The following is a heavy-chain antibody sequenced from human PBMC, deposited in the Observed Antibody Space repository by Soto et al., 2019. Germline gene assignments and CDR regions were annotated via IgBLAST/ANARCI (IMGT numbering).Heavy chain of an antibody. D-gene: IGHD2-21*01. CDR3: AKGSRMWTPDY. Sequence: ASVKVSCKASGYTFTDYSMHWVRQAPGQRLEWMGWINTGNGNTKFSLKFQGRVTITRDTSATTAYMELTSLRSEDTAVYYCAKGSRMWTPDYWGQGTLVTVSS. CDR1: GYTFTDYS. V-gene: IGHV1-3*04. CDR2: INTGNGNT. J-gene: IGHJ4*02.